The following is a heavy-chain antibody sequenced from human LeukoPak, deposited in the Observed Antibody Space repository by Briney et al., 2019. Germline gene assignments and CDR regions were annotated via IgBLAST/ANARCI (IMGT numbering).Heavy chain of an antibody. V-gene: IGHV1-2*02. J-gene: IGHJ6*02. D-gene: IGHD6-6*01. CDR3: ARDRSSAESPYGMDV. Sequence: GSVKVSCKASGYTFTGYYMHWVRQAPGQGLEWMGWINPNSGGTNYAQKFQGRVTMTRDTSISTAYMELSRLRSDDTAVYYCARDRSSAESPYGMDVWGQGTTVTVSS. CDR1: GYTFTGYY. CDR2: INPNSGGT.